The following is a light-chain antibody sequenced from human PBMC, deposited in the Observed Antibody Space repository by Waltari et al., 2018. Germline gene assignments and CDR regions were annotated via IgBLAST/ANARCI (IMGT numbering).Light chain of an antibody. Sequence: QSALTQPASVSGSPGQSITISCTGTSRAVGGYNLVSWYQQHPGKAPNLIIYEVVKRPSGVSNRFSGSKAGNTASLTIAGLQAEDEGDYYCCSYAGRTTSLFGGGTKVTVL. CDR3: CSYAGRTTSL. CDR2: EVV. CDR1: SRAVGGYNL. V-gene: IGLV2-23*02. J-gene: IGLJ2*01.